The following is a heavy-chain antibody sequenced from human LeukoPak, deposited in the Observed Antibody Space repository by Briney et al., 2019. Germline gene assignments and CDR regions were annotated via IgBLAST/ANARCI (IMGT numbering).Heavy chain of an antibody. Sequence: GGSLRLSCAASGFTFSTYSMNWVRQAPGKGLEWISYISSSNSTIYYADSAKGRFTISRDNSQNTLYLQLNSLRVEDTAEYYCAKTLRESSGREYFDLWGRGTLVTVSS. J-gene: IGHJ2*01. CDR3: AKTLRESSGREYFDL. CDR1: GFTFSTYS. V-gene: IGHV3-48*01. D-gene: IGHD6-19*01. CDR2: ISSSNSTI.